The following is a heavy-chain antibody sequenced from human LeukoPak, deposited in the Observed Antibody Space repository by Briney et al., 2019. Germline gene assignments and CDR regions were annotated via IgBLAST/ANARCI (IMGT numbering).Heavy chain of an antibody. V-gene: IGHV1-69*05. J-gene: IGHJ5*02. D-gene: IGHD6-6*01. CDR1: GRTSSIYA. CDR3: ARDRGIAARLNWFDP. CDR2: TIPIFGTA. Sequence: SSVKVSCKPSGRTSSIYAISWVRPAPGQGLEWMGGTIPIFGTANYAQKFQGRVTITTDESTSTAYMELSSLRSEDTAVYYCARDRGIAARLNWFDPWGQGTLVTVSS.